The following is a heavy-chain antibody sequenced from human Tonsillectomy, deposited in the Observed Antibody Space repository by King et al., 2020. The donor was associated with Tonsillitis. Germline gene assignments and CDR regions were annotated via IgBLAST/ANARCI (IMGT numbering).Heavy chain of an antibody. CDR1: GGSISSTNW. CDR2: IYRSGST. CDR3: ARVPTVTTYYYYMDV. V-gene: IGHV4-4*02. Sequence: VQLQESGPGLVKPSGTLSLTCAVSGGSISSTNWWSWVRQPPGKGLEWIGKIYRSGSTNYNPSLKSRVTISVDKSKNQFSLKLSSVTAADTAIYYCARVPTVTTYYYYMDVWGKGTTVTVSS. D-gene: IGHD4-17*01. J-gene: IGHJ6*03.